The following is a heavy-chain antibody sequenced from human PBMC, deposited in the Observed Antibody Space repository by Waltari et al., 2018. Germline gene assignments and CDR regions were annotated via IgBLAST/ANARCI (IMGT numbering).Heavy chain of an antibody. D-gene: IGHD6-13*01. CDR3: ARELRAATGTGFFDP. J-gene: IGHJ5*02. V-gene: IGHV1-2*06. CDR2: INPNSGGT. Sequence: VQLVQSGAEVKKPGATVKISCKASGYTFTDYYMHWVRQAPGQGLEWMGRINPNSGGTNYAQKFQGRVTMTRDTSISTAYMELSRLRSDDTAVYYCARELRAATGTGFFDPWGQGTLVTVSS. CDR1: GYTFTDYY.